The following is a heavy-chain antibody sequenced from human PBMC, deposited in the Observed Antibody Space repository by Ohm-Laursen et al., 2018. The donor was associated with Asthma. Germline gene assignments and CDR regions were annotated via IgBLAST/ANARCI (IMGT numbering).Heavy chain of an antibody. CDR2: ISYDGSNK. CDR1: GFTFSSYG. Sequence: SSLRLSCAASGFTFSSYGMHWVRQAPGKGLEWVAVISYDGSNKYYADSVKGRFTISRDNSKNTLYLQMNSLRAEDTAVYYCATGPCSSTSCYLRYWGQGTLVTVSS. D-gene: IGHD2-2*01. V-gene: IGHV3-30*03. J-gene: IGHJ4*02. CDR3: ATGPCSSTSCYLRY.